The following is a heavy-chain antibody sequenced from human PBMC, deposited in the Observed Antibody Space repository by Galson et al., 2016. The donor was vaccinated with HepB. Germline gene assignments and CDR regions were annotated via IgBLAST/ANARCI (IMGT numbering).Heavy chain of an antibody. D-gene: IGHD3-22*01. Sequence: SLRLSCAASEFTFSSYAMSWVRQAPGKGLEWVSAISGRAGSTNYADSVKGRFTISRDNSKNTLYLQVNSLRAEDTAVYYCAKHVSGYYVSAHFDYWGQGTLVTVSS. J-gene: IGHJ4*02. V-gene: IGHV3-23*01. CDR2: ISGRAGST. CDR3: AKHVSGYYVSAHFDY. CDR1: EFTFSSYA.